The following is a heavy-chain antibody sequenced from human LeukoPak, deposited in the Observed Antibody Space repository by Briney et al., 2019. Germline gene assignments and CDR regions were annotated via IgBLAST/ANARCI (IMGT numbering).Heavy chain of an antibody. J-gene: IGHJ3*02. Sequence: GGSLRLSCAGTGFIFSSYAMHWVRQAPGKGLEYVSAISSNGGSTYYANSVKGRFNISRDNSKNTLYLQMGSLRAEDMAVYYFASTIGVVVAASDACDITGERTTVTVSS. CDR3: ASTIGVVVAASDACDI. CDR2: ISSNGGST. V-gene: IGHV3-64*01. CDR1: GFIFSSYA. D-gene: IGHD2-15*01.